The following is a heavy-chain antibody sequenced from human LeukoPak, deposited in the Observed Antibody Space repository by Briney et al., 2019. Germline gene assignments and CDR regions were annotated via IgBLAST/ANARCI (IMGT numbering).Heavy chain of an antibody. CDR1: GFTFSSYA. CDR2: ISGSGGST. Sequence: GGSLRLSCAASGFTFSSYAMSWVRQAPGKGLEWVSAISGSGGSTYYADSVKGRFTISRDNSKNTLYLQLNRLRAEDTAVYYCAKSSTMIVVVTPLQHWGQGTLVTVSS. V-gene: IGHV3-23*01. J-gene: IGHJ1*01. CDR3: AKSSTMIVVVTPLQH. D-gene: IGHD3-22*01.